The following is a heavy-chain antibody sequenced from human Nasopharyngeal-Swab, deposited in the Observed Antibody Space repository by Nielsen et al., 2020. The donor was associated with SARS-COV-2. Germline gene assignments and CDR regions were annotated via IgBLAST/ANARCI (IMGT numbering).Heavy chain of an antibody. Sequence: SETLSLTCTVSGGSISSGSYYWSWIRQPAGKGLEWIGRIYTSGSTNYNPSLKSRVTISVDTSKNQFSLKLSPVTAADTAVYYCARDNCSGGSCYSGYYYYMDVWGKGTTVTVSS. CDR2: IYTSGST. V-gene: IGHV4-61*02. CDR1: GGSISSGSYY. D-gene: IGHD2-15*01. J-gene: IGHJ6*03. CDR3: ARDNCSGGSCYSGYYYYMDV.